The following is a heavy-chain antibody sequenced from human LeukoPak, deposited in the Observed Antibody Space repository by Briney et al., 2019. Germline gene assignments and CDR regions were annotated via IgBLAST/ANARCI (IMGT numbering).Heavy chain of an antibody. CDR1: GGTFSSYA. V-gene: IGHV1-69*13. CDR2: IIPIFGTA. D-gene: IGHD6-6*01. J-gene: IGHJ4*02. CDR3: ARDITSSSSTHFDY. Sequence: SVTVSCKASGGTFSSYAISWVRQAPGQGLEWMGGIIPIFGTANYAQKFQGRVTITADESTSTAYMELSSLRSEDTAVYYCARDITSSSSTHFDYWGQGTLVTVSS.